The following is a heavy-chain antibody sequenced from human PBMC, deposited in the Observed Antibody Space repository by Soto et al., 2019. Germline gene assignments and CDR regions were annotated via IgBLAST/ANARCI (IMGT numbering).Heavy chain of an antibody. CDR1: GGSVSGYY. Sequence: SETLSLTCAVDGGSVSGYYWTWIRQPPGKGLEWIGEINHSGNTNYNPSLESRVTMSVDTSKNQFSLKLTSVTAADTAVYYCARVHVMVVAGSTFDYWGHGTLVTVSS. D-gene: IGHD6-19*01. J-gene: IGHJ4*01. CDR2: INHSGNT. V-gene: IGHV4-34*01. CDR3: ARVHVMVVAGSTFDY.